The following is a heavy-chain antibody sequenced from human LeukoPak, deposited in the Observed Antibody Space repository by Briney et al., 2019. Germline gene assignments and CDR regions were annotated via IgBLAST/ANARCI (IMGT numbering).Heavy chain of an antibody. CDR3: AREDDSSGYFDY. D-gene: IGHD3-22*01. Sequence: ASVKVSCKASGYTFTGYGINWVRQAPGQGLEWMGWISAYNGNTNYAQKLQGRVTMTTDTSTSTAYMELRSLRSDDTAVYYCAREDDSSGYFDYWGQGTLVTVSS. V-gene: IGHV1-18*01. J-gene: IGHJ4*02. CDR2: ISAYNGNT. CDR1: GYTFTGYG.